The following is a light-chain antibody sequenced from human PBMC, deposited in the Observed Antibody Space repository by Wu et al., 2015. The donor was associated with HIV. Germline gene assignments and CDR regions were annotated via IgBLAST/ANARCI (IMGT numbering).Light chain of an antibody. Sequence: EVVSTQSPGTLSLYPGERATLSCRASRSFSSSSLAWYQQKPGQAPRLLIYGASTRATGIPARFSGSGSGTEFTLTISSMQSEDFAVYYCQQYNNWPTWTFGQGTKVEIK. V-gene: IGKV3-15*01. CDR2: GAS. CDR1: RSFSSS. CDR3: QQYNNWPTWT. J-gene: IGKJ1*01.